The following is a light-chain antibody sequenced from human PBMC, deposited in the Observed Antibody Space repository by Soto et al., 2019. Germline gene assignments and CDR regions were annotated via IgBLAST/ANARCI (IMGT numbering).Light chain of an antibody. CDR2: DVN. CDR1: SSDVGSYNY. J-gene: IGLJ1*01. CDR3: LSSAGSYNFA. V-gene: IGLV2-11*01. Sequence: QSALAQPRSVSGAPGRSSTSRFTGSSSDVGSYNYVCWYQQHPGQAPKFMIYDVNKRPSGVSHRFSGSKSGNTASLTLSGLQADDEAHYYCLSSAGSYNFAFGSGTKV.